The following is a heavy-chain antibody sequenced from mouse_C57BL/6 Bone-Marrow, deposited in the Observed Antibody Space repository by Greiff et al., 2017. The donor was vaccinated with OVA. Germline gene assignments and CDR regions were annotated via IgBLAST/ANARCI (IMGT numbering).Heavy chain of an antibody. CDR1: GFTFTDYY. J-gene: IGHJ2*01. CDR3: AIYSHWLDY. Sequence: EVKLMESGGGLVQPGGSLSLSCAASGFTFTDYYMSWVRQPPGKALEWLGFIRNKANGYTTEYSESVKGRFTISRDNSQSILYLQMNALRAEDSATYYCAIYSHWLDYWGKGTTLTVSS. D-gene: IGHD4-1*01. V-gene: IGHV7-3*01. CDR2: IRNKANGYTT.